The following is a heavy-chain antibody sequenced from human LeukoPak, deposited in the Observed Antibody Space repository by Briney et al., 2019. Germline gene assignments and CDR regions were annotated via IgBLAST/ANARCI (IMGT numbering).Heavy chain of an antibody. J-gene: IGHJ5*02. CDR1: GVSFSKYW. D-gene: IGHD3-10*01. Sequence: GESLTLSCAVSGVSFSKYWMAWVRQAPGKGLELVANIWPYGSDKYYVDSVRGRFTISRDNALYSLNLQMSSLRAEDSGVYYCGRWGVNAGLDRGGEGTVVIVS. CDR2: IWPYGSDK. CDR3: GRWGVNAGLDR. V-gene: IGHV3-7*01.